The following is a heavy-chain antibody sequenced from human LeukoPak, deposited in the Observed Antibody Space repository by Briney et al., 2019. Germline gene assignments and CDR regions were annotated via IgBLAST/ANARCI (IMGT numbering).Heavy chain of an antibody. J-gene: IGHJ4*02. D-gene: IGHD6-19*01. CDR2: ISYDGSNK. Sequence: GGSLRLSCAASGFTFSSYGMHWVRQAPGKGLEWVAVISYDGSNKYYADSVKGRFTISRDNSKNTLHLQMNSLRAEDTAVYYCAKEDTVAGTTDYWGQGTLVTVSS. V-gene: IGHV3-30*18. CDR3: AKEDTVAGTTDY. CDR1: GFTFSSYG.